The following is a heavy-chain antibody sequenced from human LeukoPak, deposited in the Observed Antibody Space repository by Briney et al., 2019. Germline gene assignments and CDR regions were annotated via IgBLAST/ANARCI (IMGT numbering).Heavy chain of an antibody. J-gene: IGHJ4*02. CDR3: ARSDDYGGSVDY. D-gene: IGHD4-23*01. CDR1: GGSFSGYY. Sequence: SETLSLTCAVYGGSFSGYYWSWIRQPPGKGLEWIGEINHSGSTYYNPSLKSRVTISVDTSKNQFSLKLSSVTAADTAVYYCARSDDYGGSVDYWGQGTLVTVSS. V-gene: IGHV4-34*01. CDR2: INHSGST.